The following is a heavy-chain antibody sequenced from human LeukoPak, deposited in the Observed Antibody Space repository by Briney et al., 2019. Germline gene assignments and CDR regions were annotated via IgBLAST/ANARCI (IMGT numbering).Heavy chain of an antibody. CDR3: ARGRAQSSGWYYYYYYMDV. CDR1: GYTFTSYD. CDR2: MNPNSGNT. Sequence: GASVKVSCKASGYTFTSYDINWVRQATGQGLEWMGWMNPNSGNTGYAQKFKGRVTITRNTSISTAYMELSSLRSEDTAVYYCARGRAQSSGWYYYYYYMDVWGKGTTVTVSS. V-gene: IGHV1-8*01. J-gene: IGHJ6*03. D-gene: IGHD6-19*01.